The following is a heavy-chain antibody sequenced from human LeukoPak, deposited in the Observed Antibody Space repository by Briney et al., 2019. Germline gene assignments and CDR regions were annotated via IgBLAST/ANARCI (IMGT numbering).Heavy chain of an antibody. J-gene: IGHJ4*02. CDR1: GGSISSYY. D-gene: IGHD6-19*01. CDR2: IYYSGST. V-gene: IGHV4-59*12. CDR3: ARGVSSGWYYYFDY. Sequence: SETLSLTCTVSGGSISSYYWSWIRQPPGKGLEWIGYIYYSGSTNYNPSLKSRVTISVGTSKNQFSLKLSSVTAADTAVYYCARGVSSGWYYYFDYWGQGTLVTVSS.